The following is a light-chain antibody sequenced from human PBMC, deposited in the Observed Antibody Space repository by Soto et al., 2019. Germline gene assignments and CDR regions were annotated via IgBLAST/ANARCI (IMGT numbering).Light chain of an antibody. J-gene: IGLJ1*01. CDR2: EVS. V-gene: IGLV2-23*02. CDR3: SSYAGGSFYV. CDR1: SSDVGNYVL. Sequence: QSALTQPASVSGSPGQSITISCTGTSSDVGNYVLVSWYQQHPDTAPKLMIFEVSKRPSGVSDRFSGSKSGNSASLTISGLQADDEADYYCSSYAGGSFYVFGTGTKLTVL.